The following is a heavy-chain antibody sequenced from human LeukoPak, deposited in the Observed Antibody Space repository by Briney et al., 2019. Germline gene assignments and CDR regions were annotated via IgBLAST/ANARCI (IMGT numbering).Heavy chain of an antibody. CDR3: TSEDCSSTSCSLTDYYHYYGMDV. CDR2: INPNSGGT. CDR1: GYTFTGYY. D-gene: IGHD2-2*01. V-gene: IGHV1-2*02. J-gene: IGHJ6*02. Sequence: ASVKVSCKASGYTFTGYYMHWVRQAPGQGLEWMGWINPNSGGTNYAQKFQGRVTMTRDTSISTAYMELSRLRSDDTAVYYCTSEDCSSTSCSLTDYYHYYGMDVWGQGTTVTVSS.